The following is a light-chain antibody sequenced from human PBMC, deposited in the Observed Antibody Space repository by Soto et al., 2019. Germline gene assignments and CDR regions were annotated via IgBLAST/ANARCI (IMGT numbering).Light chain of an antibody. CDR3: SSYAGSLYV. CDR2: EVS. Sequence: QSALTQPPSASGSPGQSVNISSTGTSSDFGGYNYVSWYQQHPGKAPKLMIYEVSKRPSGVPDRFSGSKSGNTASLTVSGLQAEDEADYYCSSYAGSLYVFGTGTKLTVL. V-gene: IGLV2-8*01. J-gene: IGLJ1*01. CDR1: SSDFGGYNY.